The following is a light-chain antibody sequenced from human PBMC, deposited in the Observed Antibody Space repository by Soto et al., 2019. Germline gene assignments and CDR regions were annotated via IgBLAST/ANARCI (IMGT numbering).Light chain of an antibody. Sequence: EIVMTQSPATLSLSPGERATLSCRASESVSTNLAWYQHKPGQAPRLLIYAASSRATGSPDRFSGGGSGTDFTLTISRLEPEDFAVYYCQQYGSSPPITFGQGTRLEIK. CDR1: ESVSTN. CDR2: AAS. CDR3: QQYGSSPPIT. V-gene: IGKV3-20*01. J-gene: IGKJ5*01.